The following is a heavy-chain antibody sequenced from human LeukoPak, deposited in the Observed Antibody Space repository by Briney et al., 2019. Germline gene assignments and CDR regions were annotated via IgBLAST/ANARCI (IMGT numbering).Heavy chain of an antibody. J-gene: IGHJ4*02. CDR2: ISYDGSNK. V-gene: IGHV3-30*18. Sequence: GGSLRLSCAASGFTFSNYGMHWVRQAPGKGLEWVAVISYDGSNKYYADSVKGRFTISRDSSKNTLYLQMNSLRAEDTAVYYCAKALGYSYGTDYWGQGTLVTVSS. CDR1: GFTFSNYG. CDR3: AKALGYSYGTDY. D-gene: IGHD5-18*01.